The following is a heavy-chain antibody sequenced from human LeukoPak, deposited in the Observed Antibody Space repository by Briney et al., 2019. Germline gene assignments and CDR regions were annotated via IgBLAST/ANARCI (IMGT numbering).Heavy chain of an antibody. V-gene: IGHV3-7*01. CDR3: ARAYSTSWYDAFDL. J-gene: IGHJ3*01. CDR2: IKEDGSEK. CDR1: GFTFSDYW. D-gene: IGHD6-13*01. Sequence: GGSLRLSCEASGFTFSDYWMSWVRQAPGKGLEWVANIKEDGSEKYYVDSVKGRFTISRDNAKNSLYLQMNSLRAEDTAVYYCARAYSTSWYDAFDLWGQGTMVTVSS.